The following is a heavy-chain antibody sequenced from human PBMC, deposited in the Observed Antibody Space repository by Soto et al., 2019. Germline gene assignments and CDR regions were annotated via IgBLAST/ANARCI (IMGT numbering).Heavy chain of an antibody. D-gene: IGHD6-19*01. CDR1: GFTFSNYA. CDR3: AKEGPSGLYYFDY. V-gene: IGHV3-23*01. CDR2: ISGSGGSP. Sequence: GGSLRLSCAASGFTFSNYAMNWVRQAPGKGLEWVSTISGSGGSPYYADSVKGRFTISRDNSKNTLYLQMNSLRAGDSAIYYCAKEGPSGLYYFDYWGQATLVTVSS. J-gene: IGHJ4*02.